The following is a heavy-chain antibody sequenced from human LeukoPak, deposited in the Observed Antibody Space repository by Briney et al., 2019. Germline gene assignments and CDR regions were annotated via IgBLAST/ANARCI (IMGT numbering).Heavy chain of an antibody. D-gene: IGHD3-16*02. J-gene: IGHJ3*02. CDR3: AREVWGSYRPPNAFDI. CDR1: GFTFSSYS. CDR2: ISSSSSYI. Sequence: PGGSLRLSCAASGFTFSSYSMNWVRQAPGKGLEWVSSISSSSSYIYYADSVKGRFTISRDNAKNSLYLQMNSLRAEDTAVYYCAREVWGSYRPPNAFDIWGQGTMVTVSS. V-gene: IGHV3-21*01.